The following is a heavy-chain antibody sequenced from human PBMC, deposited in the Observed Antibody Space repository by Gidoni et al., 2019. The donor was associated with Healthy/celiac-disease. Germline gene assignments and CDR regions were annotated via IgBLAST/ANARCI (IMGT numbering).Heavy chain of an antibody. Sequence: EVQLLESGGGLVQPGGSLRLSCAASGFTFSSYAMSWVRQAPGKGLEWVSAISGSGGSTYYADSVKGRFTISRDNSKNTLYLQMNSRRAEDTAVYYCAKAVSGYYDSSGSPNHYWGQGTLVTVSS. CDR2: ISGSGGST. D-gene: IGHD3-22*01. CDR1: GFTFSSYA. CDR3: AKAVSGYYDSSGSPNHY. J-gene: IGHJ4*02. V-gene: IGHV3-23*01.